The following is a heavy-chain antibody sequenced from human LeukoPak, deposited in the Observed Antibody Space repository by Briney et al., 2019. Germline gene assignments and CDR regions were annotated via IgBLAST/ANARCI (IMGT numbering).Heavy chain of an antibody. CDR1: GDSISSYY. D-gene: IGHD6-13*01. V-gene: IGHV4-59*01. CDR2: IYHSGRT. Sequence: SEPLSLTCTVSGDSISSYYWSWIRQPPGKGLEWIGYIYHSGRTNHNPSLKSRVTISADTSKDQFSLKLASVTAADTAVYYCATGYSSTWYYFDYWGQGTLVTVSS. J-gene: IGHJ4*02. CDR3: ATGYSSTWYYFDY.